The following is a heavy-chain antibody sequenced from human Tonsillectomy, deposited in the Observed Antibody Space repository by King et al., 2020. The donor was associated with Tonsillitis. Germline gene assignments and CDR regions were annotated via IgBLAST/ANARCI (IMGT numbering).Heavy chain of an antibody. D-gene: IGHD3-22*01. J-gene: IGHJ3*02. CDR3: ARGVTYYFDNSGYRPDAFDI. CDR1: GGSISSGSYY. V-gene: IGHV4-61*02. Sequence: QLQESGPGLVKPSQTLSLTCTVSGGSISSGSYYWSWIRQPAGKGLEWIGRIYTSGSTNYNPSLESRVTMSVDTSKNRFSLKLSSETAADTAVYYCARGVTYYFDNSGYRPDAFDIWGQGTMVTVSS. CDR2: IYTSGST.